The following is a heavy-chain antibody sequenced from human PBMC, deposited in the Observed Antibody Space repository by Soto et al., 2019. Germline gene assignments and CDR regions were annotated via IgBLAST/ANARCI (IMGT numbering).Heavy chain of an antibody. Sequence: PGGSLRLSCAASGFTFSSYSMNWVRQAPGKGLEWVSSISSSSSYIYYADSVKGRFTISRDNAKNSLYLQMNSLRAEDTAVYYCARFGGVEQQLVRPTHWFDPWGQGTLVTVSS. CDR1: GFTFSSYS. CDR3: ARFGGVEQQLVRPTHWFDP. CDR2: ISSSSSYI. D-gene: IGHD6-13*01. V-gene: IGHV3-21*01. J-gene: IGHJ5*02.